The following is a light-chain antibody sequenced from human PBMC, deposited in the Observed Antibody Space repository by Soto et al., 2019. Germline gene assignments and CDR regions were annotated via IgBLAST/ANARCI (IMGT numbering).Light chain of an antibody. V-gene: IGLV1-40*01. J-gene: IGLJ1*01. CDR3: SSYTSSSSPFV. Sequence: QSVLTQPPSVSGAPGQRVTISCTGSSSNIGAGYDVHWYQQLPGTAPKLLIYGNSNRPSGFPDRFSGSKSGTSASLAVTGLQAEDEADYYCSSYTSSSSPFVFGNGTKVTVL. CDR2: GNS. CDR1: SSNIGAGYD.